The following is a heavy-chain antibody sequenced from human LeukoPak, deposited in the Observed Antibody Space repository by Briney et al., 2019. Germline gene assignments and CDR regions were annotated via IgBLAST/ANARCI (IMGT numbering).Heavy chain of an antibody. D-gene: IGHD2-15*01. CDR3: ARDTVVVRDAFDI. V-gene: IGHV3-21*01. CDR2: ISSSSSYI. Sequence: GGSLRLSCAASGFTFSSYSMNWVRQAPGKGLEWVSSISSSSSYIYYADSVKGRFTISRDNAKNSLYLQMNSLRAEDTAVYYCARDTVVVRDAFDIWGQGTMVTVSS. J-gene: IGHJ3*02. CDR1: GFTFSSYS.